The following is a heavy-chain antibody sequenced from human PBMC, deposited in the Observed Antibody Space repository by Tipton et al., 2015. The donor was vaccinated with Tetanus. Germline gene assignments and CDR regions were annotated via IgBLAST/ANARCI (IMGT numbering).Heavy chain of an antibody. V-gene: IGHV3-23*01. Sequence: SLRLSCAASGFALVDYMTWIRQAPGKGLEWVSAISGSGGSTYYADSVKGRFTISRDNSKNTLYLQMNSLRAEDTAVYYCAKEPPYGVVTYYFDYWGQGTLVTVSS. J-gene: IGHJ4*02. D-gene: IGHD2-21*02. CDR2: ISGSGGST. CDR3: AKEPPYGVVTYYFDY. CDR1: GFALVDY.